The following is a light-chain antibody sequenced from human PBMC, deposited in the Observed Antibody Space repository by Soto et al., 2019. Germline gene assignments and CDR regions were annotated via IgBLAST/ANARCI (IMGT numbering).Light chain of an antibody. CDR2: LGS. CDR1: HILLHSNGYNY. V-gene: IGKV2-28*01. CDR3: MQGTHSNT. J-gene: IGKJ5*01. Sequence: DIVXTXXXXXLHXXXXEXASIACRFSHILLHSNGYNYLDWYLQKPGQSPQLLIYLGSNRASGVPDRFSGSGSGTDFTLKISRVEAEDVGVYYCMQGTHSNTFGQGTRLEIK.